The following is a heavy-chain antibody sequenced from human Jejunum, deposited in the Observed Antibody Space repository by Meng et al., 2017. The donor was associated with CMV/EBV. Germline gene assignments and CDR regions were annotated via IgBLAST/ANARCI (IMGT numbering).Heavy chain of an antibody. CDR1: SISSVGYS. CDR2: IYYSGST. Sequence: SISSVGYSWGWIRQHPGKGLEWFGYIYYSGSTYYYPSLKSRVTISVGTSKNQFFLKLRYVTTADTAVYYCARTDYDFWSGYYKGFDYWGQGTLVTVSS. D-gene: IGHD3-3*01. V-gene: IGHV4-31*02. J-gene: IGHJ4*02. CDR3: ARTDYDFWSGYYKGFDY.